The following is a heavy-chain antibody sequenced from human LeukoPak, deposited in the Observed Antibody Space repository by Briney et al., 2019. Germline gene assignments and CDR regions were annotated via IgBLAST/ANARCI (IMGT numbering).Heavy chain of an antibody. J-gene: IGHJ4*02. D-gene: IGHD3-10*01. CDR3: ARDRVSHVRGILRGVFDY. CDR2: INPDSGAT. CDR1: GYTFISYG. V-gene: IGHV1-2*02. Sequence: ASVKVSCKASGYTFISYGFTWVRQAPGQGLEWMGWINPDSGATICAQKFQGRVTMTRDTSINTAYMDLSRLTSDDTAVYYCARDRVSHVRGILRGVFDYWGQGPLITVSS.